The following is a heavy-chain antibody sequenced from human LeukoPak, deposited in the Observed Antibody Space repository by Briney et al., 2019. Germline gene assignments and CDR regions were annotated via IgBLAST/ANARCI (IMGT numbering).Heavy chain of an antibody. J-gene: IGHJ3*02. CDR1: GGTFSSYA. D-gene: IGHD4-17*01. CDR2: IIPIFGTA. V-gene: IGHV1-69*05. Sequence: SVKVSCKASGGTFSSYAISWVRQAPGQGLEWMGRIIPIFGTANYAQKFQGRVTITTDESTSTAYMELSSLRSEDTAVYYCARDLSFDYGDYASAFDIWGQGTMVTVSS. CDR3: ARDLSFDYGDYASAFDI.